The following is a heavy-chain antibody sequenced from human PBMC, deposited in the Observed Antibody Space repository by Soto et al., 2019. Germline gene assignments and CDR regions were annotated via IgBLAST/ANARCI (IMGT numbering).Heavy chain of an antibody. CDR1: GASISSYY. Sequence: QVQLQESGPGLVKPSETLSLTCTVSGASISSYYWTWIRQPPGRGLEWIGYIYYSGSPNYNHSLKRRVTISVDTSKNQFSLKLSSVTAAHTAVYYCARVGGYPLGAFDIWGQGTMVTVSS. CDR2: IYYSGSP. J-gene: IGHJ3*02. D-gene: IGHD5-12*01. CDR3: ARVGGYPLGAFDI. V-gene: IGHV4-59*01.